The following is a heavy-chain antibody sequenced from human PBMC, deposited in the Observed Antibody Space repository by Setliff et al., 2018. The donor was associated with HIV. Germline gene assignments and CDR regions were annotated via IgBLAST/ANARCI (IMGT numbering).Heavy chain of an antibody. Sequence: SGPMLVNPTQTLTLTCNFSGFSLTTSGMCVSWIRQPPGKALEWLARIDWDDDKYYITSLKTRLTISKDTSKNQVVLTLTNVDPVDTATYYCAQICGGYFGSGNFPHWGLGTLVTVSS. CDR2: IDWDDDK. CDR1: GFSLTTSGMC. J-gene: IGHJ4*02. V-gene: IGHV2-70*11. CDR3: AQICGGYFGSGNFPH. D-gene: IGHD3-10*01.